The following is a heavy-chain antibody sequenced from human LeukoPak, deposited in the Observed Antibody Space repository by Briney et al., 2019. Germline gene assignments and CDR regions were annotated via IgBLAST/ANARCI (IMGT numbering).Heavy chain of an antibody. J-gene: IGHJ4*02. CDR2: ISYDGSNK. V-gene: IGHV3-30*03. CDR3: ARDYCSGGSCYSSFDY. Sequence: GGSLRLSCAASGFTFSSYGMHWVRQAPGKGLEWVAVISYDGSNKYYADSVKGRFTISRDNSKNTLYLQMNSLRAEDTAVYYCARDYCSGGSCYSSFDYWGQGTLVTVSS. CDR1: GFTFSSYG. D-gene: IGHD2-15*01.